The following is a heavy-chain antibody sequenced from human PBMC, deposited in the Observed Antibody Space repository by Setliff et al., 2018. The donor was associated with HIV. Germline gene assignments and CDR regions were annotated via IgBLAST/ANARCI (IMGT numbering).Heavy chain of an antibody. J-gene: IGHJ4*02. Sequence: PSETLSLTCSVSGVSVGRGHYYRHWIRQHPEKALEWIVYIFHSGDTYYNPSLKSRISMSGDTSQNQFSLELTSLTAADTAVYYCATRPHIAASPFDYWGQGMLVTVSS. CDR2: IFHSGDT. CDR1: GVSVGRGHYY. V-gene: IGHV4-31*03. CDR3: ATRPHIAASPFDY. D-gene: IGHD6-6*01.